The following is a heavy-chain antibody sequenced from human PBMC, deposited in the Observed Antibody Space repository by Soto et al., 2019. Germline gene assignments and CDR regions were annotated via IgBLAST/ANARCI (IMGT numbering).Heavy chain of an antibody. CDR3: AKTGGIAAAGSPYYFDY. V-gene: IGHV1-18*01. J-gene: IGHJ4*02. D-gene: IGHD6-13*01. CDR1: GYSFTSYG. CDR2: ISAYNGNT. Sequence: EASVKVSCKACGYSFTSYGISWVRQAPGQGLEWMGWISAYNGNTNYAQKLQGRVTMTTDTSTSTAYMELRSLRSDDTAVYYCAKTGGIAAAGSPYYFDYWGQGTLVTVSS.